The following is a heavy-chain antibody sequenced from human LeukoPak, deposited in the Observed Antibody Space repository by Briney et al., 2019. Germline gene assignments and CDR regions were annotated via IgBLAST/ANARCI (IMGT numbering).Heavy chain of an antibody. J-gene: IGHJ5*02. CDR2: INPNSGGT. D-gene: IGHD1-7*01. CDR3: ARDSHDWNYSGFDP. CDR1: GYTFTGYY. Sequence: RGASVKVSCKASGYTFTGYYIHWVRQAPGQGLEWMGWINPNSGGTNYAQKFQGRVIMTRDTSFSTAYMELSRLRSDDTAVYYCARDSHDWNYSGFDPWGQGTLVTVSS. V-gene: IGHV1-2*02.